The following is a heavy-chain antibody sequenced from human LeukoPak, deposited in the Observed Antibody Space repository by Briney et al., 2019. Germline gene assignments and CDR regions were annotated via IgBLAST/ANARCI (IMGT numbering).Heavy chain of an antibody. CDR3: ARVYSSSWYYYYYMDV. Sequence: ASVKVSCKASGYTFTSYDINWVRQATGQGLEWMGWMNPNSGNTGYAQKFQGRVTMTRNTSISTAYMELSSLRSEDTAVYYCARVYSSSWYYYYYMDVWGKGTTVTVSS. V-gene: IGHV1-8*01. J-gene: IGHJ6*03. CDR2: MNPNSGNT. CDR1: GYTFTSYD. D-gene: IGHD6-13*01.